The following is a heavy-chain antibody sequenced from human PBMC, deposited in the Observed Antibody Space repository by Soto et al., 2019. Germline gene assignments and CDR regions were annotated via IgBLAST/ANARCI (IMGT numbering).Heavy chain of an antibody. D-gene: IGHD2-15*01. V-gene: IGHV4-30-4*02. CDR1: GDSITSVDPY. J-gene: IGHJ5*02. Sequence: PSDTLSLTCSVSGDSITSVDPYWSWIRQPPGKGLEWIVYIYYSGSTYYNPSLKSRATISIDTSSNQFSLKCSCVTAAVTALYYCAKSPYRYSSLHWFDPWGQGMLVTVS. CDR3: AKSPYRYSSLHWFDP. CDR2: IYYSGST.